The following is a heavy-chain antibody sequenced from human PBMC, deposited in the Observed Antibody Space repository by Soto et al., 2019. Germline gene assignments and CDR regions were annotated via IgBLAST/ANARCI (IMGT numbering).Heavy chain of an antibody. J-gene: IGHJ4*02. Sequence: APEKVSCKASVYTFSSDGISWVRQAPGQRVEWMGWISSYNGNTNXSQNLQGRVXMTTDTSTSTSXMELRXVRADDTAVYYCARGNIVVVPAADYCGQGTLVTVSS. CDR1: VYTFSSDG. CDR2: ISSYNGNT. V-gene: IGHV1-18*01. CDR3: ARGNIVVVPAADY. D-gene: IGHD2-2*01.